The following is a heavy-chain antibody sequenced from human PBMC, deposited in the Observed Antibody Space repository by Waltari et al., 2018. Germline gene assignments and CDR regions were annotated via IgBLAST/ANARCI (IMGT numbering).Heavy chain of an antibody. J-gene: IGHJ5*02. D-gene: IGHD2-15*01. CDR3: ASHRYCSGGSCYSPVLGGWFDP. Sequence: QVQLVQSGAEVKKPGSSVKVSCKASGGTFSSYAISWVRQAPGQGLEWMGGLIPIFGKANYAQKFQGRVTITADESTSTAYMELVSLRSEETAVYYCASHRYCSGGSCYSPVLGGWFDPWGQGTLVTVSS. CDR1: GGTFSSYA. V-gene: IGHV1-69*01. CDR2: LIPIFGKA.